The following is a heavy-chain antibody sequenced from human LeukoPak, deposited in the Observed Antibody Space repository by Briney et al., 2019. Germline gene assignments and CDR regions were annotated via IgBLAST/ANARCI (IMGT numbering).Heavy chain of an antibody. CDR3: ARDYPSSWHGY. J-gene: IGHJ4*02. CDR1: GYTFTGYH. CDR2: INPNSGGT. D-gene: IGHD6-13*01. Sequence: GASVKVSCKASGYTFTGYHVHWVRQAPGQGLEWMGWINPNSGGTNYAQKFQGRVTMTGDTSISTAYMELRSLRSDDTAVYYCARDYPSSWHGYWGQGTLVTVSS. V-gene: IGHV1-2*02.